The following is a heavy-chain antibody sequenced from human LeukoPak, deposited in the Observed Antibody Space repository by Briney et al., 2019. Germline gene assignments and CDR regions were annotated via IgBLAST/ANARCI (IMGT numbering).Heavy chain of an antibody. CDR3: ARDQIASPNWELDY. J-gene: IGHJ4*02. CDR2: INPYSGAT. CDR1: GYTFTNYY. Sequence: ASVKVSCKASGYTFTNYYLHWVRQAPGQGLEWMGWINPYSGATKFAQNFQGRVTMTRDTSISTAYMEVSRLTSDDTAVYYCARDQIASPNWELDYWGQGTLVTVSS. D-gene: IGHD1-1*01. V-gene: IGHV1-2*02.